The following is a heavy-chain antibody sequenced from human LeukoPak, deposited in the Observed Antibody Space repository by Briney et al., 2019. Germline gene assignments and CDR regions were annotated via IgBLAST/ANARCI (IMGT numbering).Heavy chain of an antibody. CDR2: ISSSSSYI. J-gene: IGHJ4*02. CDR1: GFTFSSYS. CDR3: ARDMLYGGSYYFDY. Sequence: PGGSLRLSCAASGFTFSSYSMNWVRQAPGKGLEWVSSISSSSSYIYYADSVKGRFTISRDNAKNSLYLQMNSLRAEDTAVYYCARDMLYGGSYYFDYWGQGTLVTVSS. D-gene: IGHD1-26*01. V-gene: IGHV3-21*01.